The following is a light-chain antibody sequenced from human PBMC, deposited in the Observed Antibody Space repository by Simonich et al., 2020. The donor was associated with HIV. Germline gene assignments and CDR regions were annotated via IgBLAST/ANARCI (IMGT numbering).Light chain of an antibody. CDR3: QQRINWPPGYT. CDR2: DAS. J-gene: IGKJ2*01. Sequence: EIVLTQSPATLSLSPGERATLSCRASQSVSSYLAWYQLKPGQAPRLLIYDASNRATGIPARFSGSGSGTDFTLTISSLEPEDFAVYYCQQRINWPPGYTFGQGTKLEIK. CDR1: QSVSSY. V-gene: IGKV3-11*01.